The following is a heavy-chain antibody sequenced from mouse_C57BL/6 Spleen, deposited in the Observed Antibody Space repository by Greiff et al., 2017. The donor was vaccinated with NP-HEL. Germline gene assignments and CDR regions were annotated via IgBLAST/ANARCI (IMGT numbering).Heavy chain of an antibody. Sequence: VKLMESGPGLVQPSQSLSITCTVSGFSLTSYGVHWVRQSPGKGLEWLGVIWSGGSTDYNAAFISRLSISKDNSKSQVFFKMNSLQADDTAIYYCAREERYYGSSYYFDYWGQGTTLTVSS. CDR3: AREERYYGSSYYFDY. CDR1: GFSLTSYG. V-gene: IGHV2-2*01. J-gene: IGHJ2*01. CDR2: IWSGGST. D-gene: IGHD1-1*01.